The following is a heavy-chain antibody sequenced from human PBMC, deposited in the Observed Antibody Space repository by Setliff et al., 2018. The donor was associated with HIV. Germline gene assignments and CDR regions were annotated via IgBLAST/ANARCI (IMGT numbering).Heavy chain of an antibody. CDR3: ARRSGAAVFYYFDY. CDR1: GGSIGSYC. CDR2: ICYSATT. D-gene: IGHD6-13*01. J-gene: IGHJ4*02. V-gene: IGHV4-59*01. Sequence: SETLSLTCTVSGGSIGSYCWSWIRQPPGKGLEWIGTICYSATTNYNPSLKDRVAISVDTSKNQFSLKLTSVTPADTAVYYCARRSGAAVFYYFDYWGQGTLVTVSS.